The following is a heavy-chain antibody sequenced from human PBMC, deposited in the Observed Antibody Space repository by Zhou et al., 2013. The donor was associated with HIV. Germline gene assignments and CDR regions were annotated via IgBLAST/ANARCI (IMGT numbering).Heavy chain of an antibody. CDR2: IIPIFGTA. CDR3: ARLEVYCSGGSCPDY. Sequence: QVQLVQSGAEVQKPGSSVKVSCKASGGTFSSYAISWVRQAPGQGLEWMGGIIPIFGTANYAQKFQGRVTITTDESTSTAYMELSSLRSEDTAVYYCARLEVYCSGGSCPDYWGQGTLVTVSS. J-gene: IGHJ4*02. D-gene: IGHD2-15*01. V-gene: IGHV1-69*01. CDR1: GGTFSSYA.